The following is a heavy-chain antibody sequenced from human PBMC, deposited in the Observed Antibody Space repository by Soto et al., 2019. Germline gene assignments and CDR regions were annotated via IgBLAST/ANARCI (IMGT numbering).Heavy chain of an antibody. CDR1: GFTFSSQG. D-gene: IGHD3-10*01. Sequence: RGSMGLSCAASGFTFSSQGMHWVRQAPGKGLEWVAVISYDGNNKYYADSVKGRFTLSRDNSKNTLHLQMNSLRAEDTAVYYCVKDQDGSGNYLTYYYYYGMDVWGQGTTVTVSS. CDR2: ISYDGNNK. V-gene: IGHV3-30*18. J-gene: IGHJ6*02. CDR3: VKDQDGSGNYLTYYYYYGMDV.